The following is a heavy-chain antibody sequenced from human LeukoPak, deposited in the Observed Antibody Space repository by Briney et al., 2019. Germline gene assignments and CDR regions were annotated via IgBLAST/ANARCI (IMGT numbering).Heavy chain of an antibody. V-gene: IGHV3-23*01. CDR2: ISGSGGRT. J-gene: IGHJ5*01. D-gene: IGHD4-17*01. Sequence: GGSLRHSCAASGFTFSSYAMSWVRQAPGKGLAWVSGISGSGGRTYYADSVKGRFTISRDNSKNTLYLQMSSLRAEDTAVYYCAKHKEDYGDSCLDDSWGQGALVTVSS. CDR1: GFTFSSYA. CDR3: AKHKEDYGDSCLDDS.